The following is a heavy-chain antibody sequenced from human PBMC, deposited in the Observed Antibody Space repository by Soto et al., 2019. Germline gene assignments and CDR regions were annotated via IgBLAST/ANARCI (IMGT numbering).Heavy chain of an antibody. J-gene: IGHJ4*02. CDR1: GGSITSSVYY. CDR2: IYNSGST. V-gene: IGHV4-31*03. Sequence: SETLSLTCSVSGGSITSSVYYWSWIREHPGKGLDWIGDIYNSGSTHYNPSLKSRVSILLDTSNNQFSLKLTSVTAADTAVYYCARYKSDIGIPRLYYSDYWGQGTVVTVSS. D-gene: IGHD5-12*01. CDR3: ARYKSDIGIPRLYYSDY.